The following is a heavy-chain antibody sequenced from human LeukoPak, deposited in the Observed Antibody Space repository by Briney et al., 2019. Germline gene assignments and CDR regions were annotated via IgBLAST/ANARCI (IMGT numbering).Heavy chain of an antibody. V-gene: IGHV3-9*01. CDR1: GFTFDDYA. J-gene: IGHJ4*02. D-gene: IGHD6-6*01. CDR2: ISWNSGSI. Sequence: PGGSLRLSCAASGFTFDDYAMHWVRQAPGKGLEWVSGISWNSGSIGYADSVKGRFTISRDNAKNTLYLQMNSLRAEDTAVYYCAKERSIAARPFYFDYWGQGTLVTVSS. CDR3: AKERSIAARPFYFDY.